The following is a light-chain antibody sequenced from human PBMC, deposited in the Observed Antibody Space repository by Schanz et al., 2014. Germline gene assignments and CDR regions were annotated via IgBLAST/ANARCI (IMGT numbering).Light chain of an antibody. CDR2: AVS. CDR1: SSDVGGYDF. V-gene: IGLV2-14*03. J-gene: IGLJ1*01. Sequence: QSALTQPASVSGSPGQSITISCTGTSSDVGGYDFVSWYQQHPGKAPKLMIYAVSNRPSGVSDRFSGSKSGNTASLTISGLQADDEADYYCSSYTTSSTYVFGVGTKLTVL. CDR3: SSYTTSSTYV.